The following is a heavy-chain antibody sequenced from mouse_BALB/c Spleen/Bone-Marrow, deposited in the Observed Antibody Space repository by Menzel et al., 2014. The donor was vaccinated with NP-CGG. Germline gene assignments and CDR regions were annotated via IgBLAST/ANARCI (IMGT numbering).Heavy chain of an antibody. Sequence: DVQLVESGGGLVQPGGSRRLSCAASGFTFXSFGMHWVRQAPEKGLEWVAYISSGSSTIFYVDTVKGRFTISRDNPKNTLFLQMTSLRSEDTAMYYCTRGGNWDDFDVWGPGTTVTVSS. D-gene: IGHD4-1*01. CDR3: TRGGNWDDFDV. J-gene: IGHJ1*01. CDR2: ISSGSSTI. CDR1: GFTFXSFG. V-gene: IGHV5-17*02.